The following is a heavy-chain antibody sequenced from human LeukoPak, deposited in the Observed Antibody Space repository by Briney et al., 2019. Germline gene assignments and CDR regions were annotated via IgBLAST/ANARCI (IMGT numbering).Heavy chain of an antibody. D-gene: IGHD3-10*01. V-gene: IGHV3-33*06. CDR2: IWYDGSNK. CDR3: ANSIRGLGYFDY. Sequence: GGSLRLSCAASGFTFSSYGMHWVRQAPGKGLEWVAVIWYDGSNKYYADSVKGRFTISRDNSKNTLYLQMNSLRAEDTAVYYCANSIRGLGYFDYWGQGTLVTVSS. CDR1: GFTFSSYG. J-gene: IGHJ4*01.